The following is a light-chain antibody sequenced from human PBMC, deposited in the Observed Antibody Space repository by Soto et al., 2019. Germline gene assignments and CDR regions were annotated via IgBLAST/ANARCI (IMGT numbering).Light chain of an antibody. CDR1: SSDVGGYNY. Sequence: QSVLTQPPSASGSPGQSVTISCTGTSSDVGGYNYVSWYQHHPGKAPKLMIYEVSKRPSGVPDRFSGSKSGNTASLTVSGLQAEDEANYYCSSYAGSINFVLFGGGTKLTVL. CDR2: EVS. V-gene: IGLV2-8*01. CDR3: SSYAGSINFVL. J-gene: IGLJ2*01.